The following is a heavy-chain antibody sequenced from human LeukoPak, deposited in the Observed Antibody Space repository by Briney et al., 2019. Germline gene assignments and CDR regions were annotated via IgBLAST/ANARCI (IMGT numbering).Heavy chain of an antibody. CDR2: IYYSGST. Sequence: SETLSLTCTVSGGSISSGGSYWSWIRQHPGTGLEWIGYIYYSGSTHYNPSLKSRVTISVDTSKNQFSLKLSSVTAADTAVYYCARGRYSGYDSFDYWGQGTLVTVSS. CDR1: GGSISSGGSY. CDR3: ARGRYSGYDSFDY. J-gene: IGHJ4*02. V-gene: IGHV4-31*03. D-gene: IGHD5-12*01.